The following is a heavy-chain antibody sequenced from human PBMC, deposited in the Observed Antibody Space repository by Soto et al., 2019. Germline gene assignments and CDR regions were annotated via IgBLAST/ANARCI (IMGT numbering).Heavy chain of an antibody. Sequence: ASVKVSCKASGYTFTGYYMHWVRQAPGQGLEWMGWINPNSGGTNYAQKFQGWATMTRDTSISTAYMELSRLRSDDTAVYYCAREAGYYDSSGYFDYWGQGTLVTVSS. CDR2: INPNSGGT. V-gene: IGHV1-2*04. D-gene: IGHD3-22*01. J-gene: IGHJ4*02. CDR3: AREAGYYDSSGYFDY. CDR1: GYTFTGYY.